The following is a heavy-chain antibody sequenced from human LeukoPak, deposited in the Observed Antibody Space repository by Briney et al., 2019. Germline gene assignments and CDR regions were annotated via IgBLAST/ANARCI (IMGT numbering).Heavy chain of an antibody. CDR3: ARMGYSSGCPDY. Sequence: SETLSLTCAVSGGSISSSNWWSWVRQPPGKGLEWIGEIYHSGSTNYNPPLKSRVTISVDKSKNQFSLKLSSVTAADTAVYYCARMGYSSGCPDYWGQGTLVTVSS. D-gene: IGHD6-19*01. J-gene: IGHJ4*02. V-gene: IGHV4-4*02. CDR2: IYHSGST. CDR1: GGSISSSNW.